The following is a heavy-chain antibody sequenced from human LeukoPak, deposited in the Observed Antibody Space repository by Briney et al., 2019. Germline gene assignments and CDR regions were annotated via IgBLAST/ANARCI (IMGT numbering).Heavy chain of an antibody. J-gene: IGHJ6*03. CDR3: ARHIAAAGTFYMDV. V-gene: IGHV5-51*01. D-gene: IGHD6-13*01. CDR1: GYSFTSYW. Sequence: GESLKISCKGSGYSFTSYWIGWVRQMPGKGLEWMGILYPGDSNTRYSPSFQGQVTISADKSISTAYLQWSSLKASDTAIYYCARHIAAAGTFYMDVWGKGTTVTISS. CDR2: LYPGDSNT.